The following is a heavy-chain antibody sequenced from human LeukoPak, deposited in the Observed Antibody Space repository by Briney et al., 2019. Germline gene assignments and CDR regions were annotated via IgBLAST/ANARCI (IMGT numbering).Heavy chain of an antibody. CDR3: ARDPHSSGWYYFDY. V-gene: IGHV1-69*13. CDR1: GYTFTSYA. D-gene: IGHD6-19*01. CDR2: IIPIFGTA. Sequence: ASVKVSCKASGYTFTSYAISWVRQAPGQGLEWMGGIIPIFGTANYAQKFQGRVTITADESTSTAYTELSSLRSEDTAVYYCARDPHSSGWYYFDYWGQGTLVTVSS. J-gene: IGHJ4*02.